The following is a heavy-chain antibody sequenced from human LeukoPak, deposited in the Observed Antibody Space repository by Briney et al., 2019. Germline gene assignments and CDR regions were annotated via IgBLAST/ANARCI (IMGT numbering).Heavy chain of an antibody. V-gene: IGHV1-8*01. CDR3: ARGLYIAVALPGC. J-gene: IGHJ4*02. CDR1: GYTFTSYD. Sequence: VASVKVSCKASGYTFTSYDINWVRQATGQGLEWMGWMNPNSGNTGYAQKFQGRVTMTRNTSISTAYMELSSLRSEDTAVYYCARGLYIAVALPGCWGQGTLVTVSS. D-gene: IGHD6-19*01. CDR2: MNPNSGNT.